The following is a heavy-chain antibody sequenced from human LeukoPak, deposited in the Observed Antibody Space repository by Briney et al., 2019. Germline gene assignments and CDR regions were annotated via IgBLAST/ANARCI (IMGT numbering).Heavy chain of an antibody. Sequence: ASVKVSCKASGYTFTSYDINWVRQATGQGLEWMGWMNPNSGNTGYAQKFQGRVTMTRNTSISTAYMELSSLRPEDTAVYYCARGSVLLWFGESRNAFDIWGQGTMVTVSS. CDR3: ARGSVLLWFGESRNAFDI. CDR1: GYTFTSYD. CDR2: MNPNSGNT. V-gene: IGHV1-8*01. J-gene: IGHJ3*02. D-gene: IGHD3-10*01.